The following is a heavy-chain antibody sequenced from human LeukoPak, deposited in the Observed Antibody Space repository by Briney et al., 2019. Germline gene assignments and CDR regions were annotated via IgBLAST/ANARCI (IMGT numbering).Heavy chain of an antibody. CDR2: ISGSGGST. CDR1: GFTFSSYA. V-gene: IGHV3-23*01. D-gene: IGHD2-2*02. J-gene: IGHJ6*03. Sequence: TGGSLRLSCAASGFTFSSYAMSWVRQAPGKGLEWVSAISGSGGSTYYADSVKGRFTISRDNSKNTLYLQMNSLRAEDTAVYYCARAGDCSSTSCYTLYYYYYMDVWGKGTTVTVSS. CDR3: ARAGDCSSTSCYTLYYYYYMDV.